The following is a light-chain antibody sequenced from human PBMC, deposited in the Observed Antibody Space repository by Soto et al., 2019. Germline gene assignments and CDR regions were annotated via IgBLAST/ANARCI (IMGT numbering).Light chain of an antibody. V-gene: IGLV2-23*02. CDR2: EVS. CDR1: SSDVGIYNL. J-gene: IGLJ3*02. Sequence: QSVLTQPASVSGSPGQSITISCTGTSSDVGIYNLVSWYQHHPGKAPKLMIYEVSKRPSGVSNRFSGSKSGNTASLTISGLQAEDEGDYYCCSYAGSSSLVFGGGTKLTVL. CDR3: CSYAGSSSLV.